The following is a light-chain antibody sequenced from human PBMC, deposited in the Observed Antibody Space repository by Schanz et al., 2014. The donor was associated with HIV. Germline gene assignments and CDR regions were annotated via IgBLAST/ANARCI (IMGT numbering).Light chain of an antibody. J-gene: IGKJ4*01. CDR3: QQRSNWPLT. V-gene: IGKV4-1*01. CDR1: QSVLYSSNNKNY. Sequence: DIVMTQSPDSLAVSLGERATINCKSSQSVLYSSNNKNYLAWYQQKPGQPPKLLIYWASTRESGVPDRFSGSGSGTDFTLTISSLQAEDVAVYYCQQRSNWPLTFGGGTKVEFK. CDR2: WAS.